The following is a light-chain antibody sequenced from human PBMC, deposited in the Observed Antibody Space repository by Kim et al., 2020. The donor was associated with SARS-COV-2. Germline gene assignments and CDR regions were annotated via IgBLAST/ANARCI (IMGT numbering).Light chain of an antibody. CDR3: AAWDDSRSSYV. Sequence: HRVISGCNQNTSNKGGNYGYWNELHAAMTKKLVICGNERRHSGIRDRYSGSWSGISASLAISEHRSEDETDYYCAAWDDSRSSYVFGTGAKVTVL. J-gene: IGLJ1*01. CDR1: TSNKGGNY. CDR2: GNE. V-gene: IGLV1-47*02.